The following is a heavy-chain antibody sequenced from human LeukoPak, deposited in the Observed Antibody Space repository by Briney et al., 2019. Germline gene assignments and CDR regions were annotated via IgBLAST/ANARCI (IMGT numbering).Heavy chain of an antibody. D-gene: IGHD1-26*01. CDR1: GFTFSTFW. CDR2: IKSDGSST. CDR3: ARGWELDY. V-gene: IGHV3-74*01. Sequence: GGSLRLSCAASGFTFSTFWMHWVRQAPGKELVWVSRIKSDGSSTSYAGSVKGRFTISRDNAKNTLYLQMNSLRAEDTAVYHCARGWELDYWGQGTLVTVSS. J-gene: IGHJ4*02.